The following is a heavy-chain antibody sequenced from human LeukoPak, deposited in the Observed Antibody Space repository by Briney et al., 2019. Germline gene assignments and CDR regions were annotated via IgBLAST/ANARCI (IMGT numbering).Heavy chain of an antibody. CDR2: INSDGSST. V-gene: IGHV3-74*01. D-gene: IGHD2-2*02. J-gene: IGHJ5*02. CDR3: ARASIVVVPAAIAWFDP. CDR1: GFTFSSYW. Sequence: PGGSLRLSCAASGFTFSSYWMHWVRQAPGKGLVWVSRINSDGSSTSYADSVKGRFTISRDNAKNTLYLQMNSLRAEDTAVYYCARASIVVVPAAIAWFDPWGQGTLVTVSS.